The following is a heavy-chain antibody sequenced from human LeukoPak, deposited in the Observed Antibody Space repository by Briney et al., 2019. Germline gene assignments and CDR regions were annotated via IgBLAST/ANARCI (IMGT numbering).Heavy chain of an antibody. CDR1: GGSISSNY. Sequence: SETLSLTCTVSGGSISSNYWSWIRQPAGKGLEWIGRIYTSGSTNYNPSLKSRVTMSVDTSKNRFSLKLSSVTAADTAVYYCARVPDSGDAFDIWGQGTMVTVSS. V-gene: IGHV4-4*07. J-gene: IGHJ3*02. CDR3: ARVPDSGDAFDI. CDR2: IYTSGST. D-gene: IGHD1-26*01.